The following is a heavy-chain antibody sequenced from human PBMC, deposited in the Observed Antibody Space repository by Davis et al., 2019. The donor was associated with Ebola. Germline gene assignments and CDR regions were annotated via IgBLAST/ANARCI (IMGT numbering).Heavy chain of an antibody. CDR1: GFTFSGSA. V-gene: IGHV3-73*01. CDR3: ARDQTFGLRTPY. CDR2: IRSKANSYAT. J-gene: IGHJ4*02. Sequence: GESLKISCAASGFTFSGSAMHWVRQASGKGLEWVGRIRSKANSYATAYAASVKGRFTISRDDSKNSPYLQMNSLRAEDTAVYYCARDQTFGLRTPYWGQGTLVTVSS. D-gene: IGHD3-10*01.